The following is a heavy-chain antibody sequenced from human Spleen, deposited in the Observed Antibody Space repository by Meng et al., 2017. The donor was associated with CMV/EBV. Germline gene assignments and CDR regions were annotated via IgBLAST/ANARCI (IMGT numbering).Heavy chain of an antibody. CDR1: GFTFNNYV. J-gene: IGHJ6*02. D-gene: IGHD2-2*01. CDR3: AGDCTSTSCYSRGMDV. Sequence: GESLKISCAASGFTFNNYVMSWVRQAPGKGLEWVSLIYSNGRSKSYADSVKGRFTISRDSAKNSVYLQMNSLTAEDTAVYYCAGDCTSTSCYSRGMDVWGQGTTVTVSS. CDR2: IYSNGRSK. V-gene: IGHV3-23*05.